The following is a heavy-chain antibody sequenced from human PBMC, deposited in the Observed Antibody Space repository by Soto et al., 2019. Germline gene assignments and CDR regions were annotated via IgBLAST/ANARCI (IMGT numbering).Heavy chain of an antibody. D-gene: IGHD3-10*01. V-gene: IGHV4-34*01. CDR2: INHSGST. Sequence: SETLSLTCAVYGGSFSGYYWTWIRQPPGTGLEWIGEINHSGSTNYNPSLKSRVTISVDTSKNQFSLKLSSVTAADTAVYYFASGYYGSGSFLLASNYYGMDVWGQGTTVTVSS. CDR3: ASGYYGSGSFLLASNYYGMDV. CDR1: GGSFSGYY. J-gene: IGHJ6*02.